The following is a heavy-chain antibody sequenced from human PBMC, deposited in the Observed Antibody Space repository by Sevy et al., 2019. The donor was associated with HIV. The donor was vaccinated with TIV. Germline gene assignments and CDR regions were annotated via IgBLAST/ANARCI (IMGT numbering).Heavy chain of an antibody. CDR2: ISSRGTTI. V-gene: IGHV3-11*01. CDR1: GFIVSEFY. Sequence: GGSLRLSCAASGFIVSEFYMSWVRQAPGKGLEWISYISSRGTTIYYADSVKGRFTISRDNAKNSLYLQMNSLTADDTAVYYCARDHVVVEPLANYGMDVWGQGTTVTVSS. CDR3: ARDHVVVEPLANYGMDV. D-gene: IGHD2-2*01. J-gene: IGHJ6*02.